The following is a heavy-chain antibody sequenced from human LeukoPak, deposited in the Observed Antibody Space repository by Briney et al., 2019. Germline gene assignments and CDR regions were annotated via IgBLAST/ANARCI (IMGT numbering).Heavy chain of an antibody. V-gene: IGHV3-15*01. CDR2: IKSNPDGRPT. CDR1: GFIFHNAC. Sequence: PGGSLRLSCVGSGFIFHNACMDWGRQAPGKGREWGGRIKSNPDGRPTDFPETVKGRFSISRDDSENTLFLQMNSLKTEDTAVYYCTTVYRSVAYWGQGTLVTVSS. J-gene: IGHJ4*02. CDR3: TTVYRSVAY. D-gene: IGHD5-12*01.